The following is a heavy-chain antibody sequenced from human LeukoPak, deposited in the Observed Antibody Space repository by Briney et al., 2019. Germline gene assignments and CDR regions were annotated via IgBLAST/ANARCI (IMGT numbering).Heavy chain of an antibody. CDR2: MNPNSGNT. J-gene: IGHJ4*02. D-gene: IGHD3-10*01. Sequence: ASVKVSYKASGYTFTSYDINWVRQATGQGLEWMGWMNPNSGNTGYAQKFQGRVTMTRNTSISTAYMELSSLRSEDTAVYYCASGLWFGELFSDYWGQGTLVTVSS. V-gene: IGHV1-8*01. CDR1: GYTFTSYD. CDR3: ASGLWFGELFSDY.